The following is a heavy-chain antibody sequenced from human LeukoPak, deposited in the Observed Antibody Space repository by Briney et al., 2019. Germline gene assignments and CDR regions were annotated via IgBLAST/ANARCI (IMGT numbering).Heavy chain of an antibody. CDR2: IKQDGSEK. Sequence: GGSLRLSCAASGFTFSSYWMSWVRQAPGKGLEWVANIKQDGSEKYYVDSVKGRFTISRDNAKNSLYLQMNSLRAEDTAVYYCARWVPGYNWNRGRYYFGYWGQGTLVTVSS. J-gene: IGHJ4*02. V-gene: IGHV3-7*01. D-gene: IGHD1-20*01. CDR1: GFTFSSYW. CDR3: ARWVPGYNWNRGRYYFGY.